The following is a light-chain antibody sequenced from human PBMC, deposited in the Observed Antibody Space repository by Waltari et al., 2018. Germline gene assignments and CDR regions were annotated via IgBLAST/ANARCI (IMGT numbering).Light chain of an antibody. V-gene: IGKV1-5*03. J-gene: IGKJ1*01. Sequence: DIQMTQSPSTLSASVGDRVTITCRVSQSISSWLAWYQQKPGKAPKLLIYKASSLESGVPSMFSGSGSGTEFTLTISSLQPDDFATYYCQQYNSYSPAWTFGQGTKVEIK. CDR2: KAS. CDR1: QSISSW. CDR3: QQYNSYSPAWT.